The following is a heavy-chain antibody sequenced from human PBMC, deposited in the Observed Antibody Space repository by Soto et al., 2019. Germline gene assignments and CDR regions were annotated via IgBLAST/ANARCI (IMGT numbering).Heavy chain of an antibody. D-gene: IGHD3-22*01. J-gene: IGHJ4*02. CDR1: GGTFSSYA. CDR3: ARSLYYYDSSGYYSLYFDY. V-gene: IGHV1-69*13. Sequence: ASVKVSCKASGGTFSSYAISWVRQAPGQGLEWMGGIIPIFGTANYAQKFQGRVTITADESTSTAYMELSSLRSEDTAVYYCARSLYYYDSSGYYSLYFDYWGQGTLVTVSS. CDR2: IIPIFGTA.